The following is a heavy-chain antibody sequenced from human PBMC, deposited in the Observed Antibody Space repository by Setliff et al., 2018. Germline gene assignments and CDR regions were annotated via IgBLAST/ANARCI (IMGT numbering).Heavy chain of an antibody. CDR1: GDSFSDYY. CDR3: RFWSGYYKNDY. D-gene: IGHD3-3*01. Sequence: SETLSLTCAVYGDSFSDYYWSWIRQPPGQGLEWIEEINHSGHTNYSPSLRSRVTMSVDTSKKQLSLKLSSVTAADTAAYYCRFWSGYYKNDYWGRGTLVTVSS. J-gene: IGHJ4*02. V-gene: IGHV4-34*01. CDR2: INHSGHT.